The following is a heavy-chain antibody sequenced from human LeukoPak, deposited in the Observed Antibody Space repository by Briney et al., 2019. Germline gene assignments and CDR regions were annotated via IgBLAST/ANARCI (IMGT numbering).Heavy chain of an antibody. CDR2: IYSGGDT. CDR3: ARGVEPLAANTLAY. D-gene: IGHD1-14*01. Sequence: GGSLRLSCAASGFTVSDNYMSWVRQAPGEGLEWVSLIYSGGDTFYADSVKGRFTISRDNSKNTLYLQMSSLRAEDTAVYYCARGVEPLAANTLAYWGQGTLVTVSS. V-gene: IGHV3-53*01. J-gene: IGHJ4*02. CDR1: GFTVSDNY.